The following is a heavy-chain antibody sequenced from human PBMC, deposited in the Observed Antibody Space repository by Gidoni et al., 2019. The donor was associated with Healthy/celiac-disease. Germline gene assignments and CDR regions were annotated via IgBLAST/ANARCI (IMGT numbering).Heavy chain of an antibody. CDR2: IKSKPDGGTT. J-gene: IGHJ4*02. CDR1: GFIFSNAW. Sequence: EVQLVESGGGLVKPGGSLRLSCAASGFIFSNAWMNWVRQVPGKGLEWVGRIKSKPDGGTTDYPTPVKGRFTISRDDSKNTVYLQMNSLKTDDTAVYYCSTGGYFLDYWGQGTLVTVSS. CDR3: STGGYFLDY. V-gene: IGHV3-15*01.